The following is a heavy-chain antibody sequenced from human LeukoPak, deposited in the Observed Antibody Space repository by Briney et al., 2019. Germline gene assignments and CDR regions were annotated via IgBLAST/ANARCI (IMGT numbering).Heavy chain of an antibody. CDR1: GYTFTSYY. D-gene: IGHD1-26*01. V-gene: IGHV1-46*01. CDR3: ASPIVGATGFDY. CDR2: INPSGGST. J-gene: IGHJ4*02. Sequence: ASVKVSCKASGYTFTSYYMHWVRQAPGQGLEWMGIINPSGGSTSYAQKFQGRVTMTRDTSTSTVYMELSSLRSEDTAVYYCASPIVGATGFDYWGQGTLVTVSS.